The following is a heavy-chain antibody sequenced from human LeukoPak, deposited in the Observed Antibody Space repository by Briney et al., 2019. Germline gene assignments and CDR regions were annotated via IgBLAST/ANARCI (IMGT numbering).Heavy chain of an antibody. CDR3: ARDRVMVRGPRSGFGP. CDR1: GGSISSSNW. J-gene: IGHJ5*02. Sequence: PSGTLSLTCAVSGGSISSSNWWSWVRQPPGKGLEWIGEIYHSGSTNYNPSLKSRVTISVDKSKNQFSLKLSSVTAADTAVYYCARDRVMVRGPRSGFGPWGQGTLVTVSS. CDR2: IYHSGST. V-gene: IGHV4-4*02. D-gene: IGHD3-10*01.